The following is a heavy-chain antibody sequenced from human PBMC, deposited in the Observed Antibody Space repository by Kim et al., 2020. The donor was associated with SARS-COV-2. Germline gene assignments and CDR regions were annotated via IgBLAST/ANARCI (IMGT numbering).Heavy chain of an antibody. J-gene: IGHJ4*02. CDR2: IYYSGST. Sequence: SETLSLTCTVSGGSISSYYWSWIRQPPGKGLEWIGYIYYSGSTNYNPSLKSRVTISVDTSKNQFSLKLSSVTAADTAVYYCARDAPITSYYYDSSGYPTYYFDYWGQGTLVTVSS. CDR3: ARDAPITSYYYDSSGYPTYYFDY. V-gene: IGHV4-59*13. D-gene: IGHD3-22*01. CDR1: GGSISSYY.